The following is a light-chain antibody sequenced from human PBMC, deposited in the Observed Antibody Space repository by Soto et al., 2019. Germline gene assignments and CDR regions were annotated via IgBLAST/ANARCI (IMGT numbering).Light chain of an antibody. Sequence: EIVLTQSPGTLSLSPGERATLSCRASQSLSGRYSAWYQQKLGQAPRLLIYDVSSRASGIPDRFSGSGSGTDFTLRLSSLEPEDFAVYYCQQYNNWPPFTFGPGTKVDIK. CDR2: DVS. J-gene: IGKJ3*01. CDR3: QQYNNWPPFT. CDR1: QSLSGRY. V-gene: IGKV3-20*01.